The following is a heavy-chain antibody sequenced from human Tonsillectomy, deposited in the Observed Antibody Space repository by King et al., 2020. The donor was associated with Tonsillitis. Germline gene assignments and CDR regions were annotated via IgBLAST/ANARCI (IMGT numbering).Heavy chain of an antibody. D-gene: IGHD3-3*01. CDR1: GLSLTTPGVG. CDR3: ARYDFWTGYSDAFDI. J-gene: IGHJ3*02. Sequence: TLKESGPTLVKPTQTLTLTCNFSGLSLTTPGVGVGWIRQPPGKALEWLALIYWNTDTRYSPSLKSSLTISRDTSKTQVVLTMTNMDPVDSATYYCARYDFWTGYSDAFDIWGQGTMVTVSS. CDR2: IYWNTDT. V-gene: IGHV2-5*01.